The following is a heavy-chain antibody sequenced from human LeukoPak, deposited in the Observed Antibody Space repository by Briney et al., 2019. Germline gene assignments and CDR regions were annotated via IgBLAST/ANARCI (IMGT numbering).Heavy chain of an antibody. CDR1: GGSISTDY. V-gene: IGHV4-59*01. Sequence: SETLSLTCTVSGGSISTDYWNWVRQPPGKGVEWSGYIYHSGRTKYNPSLQSRVTISVDKSKKRCSRNRKSVTAADTAVYYCARGKKKIRYYYDSSGERSWFDPWGQGTLVTVSS. CDR2: IYHSGRT. J-gene: IGHJ5*02. CDR3: ARGKKKIRYYYDSSGERSWFDP. D-gene: IGHD3-22*01.